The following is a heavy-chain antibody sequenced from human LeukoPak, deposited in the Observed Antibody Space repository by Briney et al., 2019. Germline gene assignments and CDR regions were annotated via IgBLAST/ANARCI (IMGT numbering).Heavy chain of an antibody. CDR3: ARDVETGS. V-gene: IGHV1-2*02. D-gene: IGHD2-21*02. CDR1: GYTFTDYY. J-gene: IGHJ5*02. CDR2: INPKSGAS. Sequence: ASVKVSCKASGYTFTDYYIYWVRQAPGQGLECMGWINPKSGASTYVQKFHGRVTLTRDTSISTAYMELRTLRCNDTSIYYCARDVETGSWGQGTLVTVSS.